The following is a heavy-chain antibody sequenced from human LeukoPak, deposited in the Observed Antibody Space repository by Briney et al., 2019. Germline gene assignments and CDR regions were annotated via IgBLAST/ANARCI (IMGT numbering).Heavy chain of an antibody. CDR1: GFTFSTSW. CDR2: IKYDGSEK. Sequence: GGSLRLSCAASGFTFSTSWMDWVRQAPGKGLEWVANIKYDGSEKYYVDSVKGRFTISRDNAKNSLYLQMNSLRAEDTAVYYCARDQVGDSRPPAFDYWGQGTLVTVSS. V-gene: IGHV3-7*05. J-gene: IGHJ4*02. D-gene: IGHD1-26*01. CDR3: ARDQVGDSRPPAFDY.